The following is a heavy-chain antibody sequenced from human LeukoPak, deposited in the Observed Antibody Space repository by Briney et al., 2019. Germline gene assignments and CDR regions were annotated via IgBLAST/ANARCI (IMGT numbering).Heavy chain of an antibody. V-gene: IGHV3-48*03. J-gene: IGHJ4*02. CDR3: ARTFDY. CDR1: GFTFSSYA. CDR2: VGSSGITI. Sequence: PGGSLRPSCAASGFTFSSYAMNWVRQAPGKGLEWVSYVGSSGITIFYADSVKGRFTISRDNAKNSLFLQMNSLRAEDTAVYYCARTFDYWGQGTLVTVSS.